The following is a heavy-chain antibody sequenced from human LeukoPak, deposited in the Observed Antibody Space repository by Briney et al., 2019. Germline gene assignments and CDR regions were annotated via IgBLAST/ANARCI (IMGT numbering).Heavy chain of an antibody. CDR3: ARALGLKRYFDL. CDR1: GGSISSYY. Sequence: PSETLSLTCTVSGGSISSYYWSWIRQPPGKGLEWIGYIYYSGSTNYNPSLKSRVTISVDTSKNQFSLKLSSVTAADTAVYYCARALGLKRYFDLWGRGTLVTVSS. D-gene: IGHD7-27*01. CDR2: IYYSGST. V-gene: IGHV4-59*01. J-gene: IGHJ2*01.